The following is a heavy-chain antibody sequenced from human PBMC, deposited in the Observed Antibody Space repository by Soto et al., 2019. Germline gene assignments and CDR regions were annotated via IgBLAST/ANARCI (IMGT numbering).Heavy chain of an antibody. CDR3: ARDRTIFAVVIPLFDP. CDR1: GFTFSSAA. D-gene: IGHD3-3*01. CDR2: MSNDGSNK. J-gene: IGHJ5*02. Sequence: GESLRLSCAASGFTFSSAAMHWVRQAPAKGLGWGGVMSNDGSNKYYENSVQERFTILTDNCKKTQYLQMNSPLAADTAVFYFARDRTIFAVVIPLFDPWGQGTLVNVSS. V-gene: IGHV3-30-3*01.